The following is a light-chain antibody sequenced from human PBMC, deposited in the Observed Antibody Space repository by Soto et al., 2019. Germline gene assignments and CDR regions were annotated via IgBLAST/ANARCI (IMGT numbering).Light chain of an antibody. V-gene: IGKV1-39*01. CDR3: QQYHSSPTWT. J-gene: IGKJ1*01. CDR1: QSISTY. CDR2: GAS. Sequence: DIQMTQSTSSLSASVGDRVTITCRASQSISTYLSWYQQKPGKVPKLLIYGASSLQTGVPSRFSGSGSGTEFIFTISSLQPEDFATYYCQQYHSSPTWTFGQGTKVDIK.